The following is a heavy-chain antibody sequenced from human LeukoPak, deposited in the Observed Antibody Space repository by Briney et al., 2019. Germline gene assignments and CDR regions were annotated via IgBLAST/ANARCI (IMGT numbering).Heavy chain of an antibody. V-gene: IGHV3-30-3*01. CDR3: ARVPVNTMVRGVRPFGY. J-gene: IGHJ4*02. CDR1: GFTFSSYA. D-gene: IGHD3-10*01. Sequence: PGGSLRLSCAASGFTFSSYAMHWVRQAPGKGLEWGAVISYDGSNKYYADSVKGRFTISRDNSKNMLYLQMNSLRAEDTAVYYCARVPVNTMVRGVRPFGYWGQGTLVTVSS. CDR2: ISYDGSNK.